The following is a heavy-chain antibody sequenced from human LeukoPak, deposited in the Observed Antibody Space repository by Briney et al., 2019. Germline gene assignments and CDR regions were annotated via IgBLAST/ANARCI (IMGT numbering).Heavy chain of an antibody. V-gene: IGHV3-30*02. D-gene: IGHD2-15*01. Sequence: SGGSLRLSCAASGFTFSSYGMHWVLQAPGKGLEWVAFIRYDGSNKYYADSVKGRFTISRDNSKNTLYLQMNSLRAEDTAVYYCAKFSEYCSGGSCFDAFDIWGRGTMVTVSS. J-gene: IGHJ3*02. CDR1: GFTFSSYG. CDR2: IRYDGSNK. CDR3: AKFSEYCSGGSCFDAFDI.